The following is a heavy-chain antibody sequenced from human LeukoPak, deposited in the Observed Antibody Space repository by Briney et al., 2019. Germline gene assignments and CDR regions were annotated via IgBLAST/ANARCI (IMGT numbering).Heavy chain of an antibody. D-gene: IGHD2-2*01. CDR1: GGTFSSYA. CDR3: AFVVVPAYDAFDI. CDR2: IIPIFGTA. Sequence: SVKVSCKASGGTFSSYAISWVRQAPGQGLEWMGGIIPIFGTANYAQKFQGRVTITADESTSTAYMELSSLRSEDTAVYYCAFVVVPAYDAFDIWVQGTMVTVSS. V-gene: IGHV1-69*13. J-gene: IGHJ3*02.